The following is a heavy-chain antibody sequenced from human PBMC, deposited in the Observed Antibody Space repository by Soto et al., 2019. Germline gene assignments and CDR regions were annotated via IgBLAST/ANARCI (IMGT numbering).Heavy chain of an antibody. CDR3: AKATTNGGWFNPFDS. CDR2: LSGSGTIT. J-gene: IGHJ4*02. CDR1: GFTFSGYW. Sequence: RGALILSCAASGFTFSGYWMHWVRQAPGKGLVWVSGLSGSGTITSYADSVKGRFTISRDNSRDTLFLQMNSLTADDTAVYYCAKATTNGGWFNPFDSWGQGALVTVSS. V-gene: IGHV3-74*01. D-gene: IGHD6-19*01.